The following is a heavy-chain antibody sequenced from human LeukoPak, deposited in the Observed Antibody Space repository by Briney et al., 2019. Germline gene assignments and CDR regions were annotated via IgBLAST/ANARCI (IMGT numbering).Heavy chain of an antibody. CDR3: AREGPTGTTYYYYYMDV. V-gene: IGHV1-18*01. CDR1: GYTFTSYG. CDR2: ISAYNGNT. J-gene: IGHJ6*03. D-gene: IGHD1-14*01. Sequence: ASVKVSCKASGYTFTSYGISWVRQAPGQGLEWMGWISAYNGNTNYAQKLQGRVTMTTDTSTSTAYIELRSLRSDDTAVYYCAREGPTGTTYYYYYMDVWGKGTTVTVSS.